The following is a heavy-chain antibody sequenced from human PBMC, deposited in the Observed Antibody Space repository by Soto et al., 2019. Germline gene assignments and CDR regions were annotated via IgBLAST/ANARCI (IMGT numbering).Heavy chain of an antibody. V-gene: IGHV1-3*01. D-gene: IGHD6-19*01. CDR1: GYTFTSYA. Sequence: GASVKVSCKASGYTFTSYAIHWVRQAPGQSLEWMGWVNAGNGDTKYSQKFQGRVTITRDTSARTAYMELRSLTSEDTAVYFCASDGAVSGNYNFEYWGKGTLGTVS. CDR2: VNAGNGDT. J-gene: IGHJ4*02. CDR3: ASDGAVSGNYNFEY.